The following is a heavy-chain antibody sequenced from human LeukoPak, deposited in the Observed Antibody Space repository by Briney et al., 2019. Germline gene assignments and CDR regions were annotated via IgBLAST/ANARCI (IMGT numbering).Heavy chain of an antibody. CDR1: GFNFSNYL. Sequence: WGSLRLSFVASGFNFSNYLINLVRQAPGKGLEWVSGISHSGSSIYYADSVKGRFTISRDNSKNTLYLQMDRLRVEDTAVYYCAMALDYWGQGTLVTVSS. CDR3: AMALDY. V-gene: IGHV3-23*01. J-gene: IGHJ4*02. CDR2: ISHSGSSI.